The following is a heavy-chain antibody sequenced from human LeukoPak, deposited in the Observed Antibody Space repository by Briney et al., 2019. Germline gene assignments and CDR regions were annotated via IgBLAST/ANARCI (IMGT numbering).Heavy chain of an antibody. J-gene: IGHJ4*02. CDR1: GGSISSSSYY. CDR2: IYYSGTT. V-gene: IGHV4-39*07. Sequence: PSETLSLTCTVSGGSISSSSYYWGWIRQPPGKGLEWIGSIYYSGTTYYNPSLKSRVTISVDTSKNQFSLKVSSVTAADTAVYYCARKAPYHSDGSGPLGTYYFDYWGQGTLVTVSS. CDR3: ARKAPYHSDGSGPLGTYYFDY. D-gene: IGHD3-22*01.